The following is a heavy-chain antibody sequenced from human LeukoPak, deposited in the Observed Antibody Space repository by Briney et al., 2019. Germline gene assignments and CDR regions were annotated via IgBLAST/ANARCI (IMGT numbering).Heavy chain of an antibody. CDR3: TKDRQPDGLYNFDY. D-gene: IGHD5-24*01. CDR2: ITGDGKII. Sequence: GVSLRLSCAASGFTFRTYAMNWVRQAPGKGLEWVSVITGDGKIIYYADSVKGRFSISRDNSRNTLYLQMNSLRAEDTATYYCTKDRQPDGLYNFDYWGQGTQVSVSS. J-gene: IGHJ4*02. CDR1: GFTFRTYA. V-gene: IGHV3-23*01.